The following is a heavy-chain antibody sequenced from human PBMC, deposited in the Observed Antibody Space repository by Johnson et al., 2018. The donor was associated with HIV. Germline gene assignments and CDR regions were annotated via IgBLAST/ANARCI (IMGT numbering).Heavy chain of an antibody. V-gene: IGHV3-11*04. CDR2: ISSSGTTI. CDR1: GFTFSDYY. J-gene: IGHJ3*02. Sequence: QVQLVESGGGLVKPGGSLRLSCVASGFTFSDYYMGWIRQAPGKGLEWVSYISSSGTTIYSADSVQGRFTTSRDNAKKSLSLQMNSLRAEDTAIYYCAREEGSDILTRGDAFDIWGQGTMVAVSS. D-gene: IGHD3-9*01. CDR3: AREEGSDILTRGDAFDI.